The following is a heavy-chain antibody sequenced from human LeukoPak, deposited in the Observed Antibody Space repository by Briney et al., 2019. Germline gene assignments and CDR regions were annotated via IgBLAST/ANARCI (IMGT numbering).Heavy chain of an antibody. D-gene: IGHD3-22*01. J-gene: IGHJ4*02. CDR3: AKGPSYYYDSSGSIHAQYYFDY. Sequence: GSLRLSCAASGFTFSSYAMSWVRQAPGKGLAWVSAISGSGGSTYYADSVKGRFTISRDNSKNTLYLQMNSLRAEDTAVYYCAKGPSYYYDSSGSIHAQYYFDYWGQGTLVTVSS. CDR2: ISGSGGST. CDR1: GFTFSSYA. V-gene: IGHV3-23*01.